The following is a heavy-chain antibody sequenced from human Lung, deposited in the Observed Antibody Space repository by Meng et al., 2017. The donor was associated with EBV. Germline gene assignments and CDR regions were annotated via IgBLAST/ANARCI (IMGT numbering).Heavy chain of an antibody. CDR1: GYPFNTHG. V-gene: IGHV1-18*01. J-gene: IGHJ4*02. D-gene: IGHD6-19*01. Sequence: VQRAQFGAEVKKPGASVKVSCKTSGYPFNTHGITLVRQYPGRGLEYLGWISGYNGDTIYAQSVKGKVTMTTDTSTNIAYMALRRLSADDTAVYYCARDPSNSSRRHAYLDYWGQGTLVTVSS. CDR2: ISGYNGDT. CDR3: ARDPSNSSRRHAYLDY.